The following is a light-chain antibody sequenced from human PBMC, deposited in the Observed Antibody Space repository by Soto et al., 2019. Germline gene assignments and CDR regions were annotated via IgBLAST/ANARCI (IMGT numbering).Light chain of an antibody. CDR2: DVS. CDR1: SSDVGGYNY. CDR3: SSYTSSSPHVV. Sequence: QSALTQPASVSGSPGQSITISCTGTSSDVGGYNYVSWYQQHPGKAPKLMIYDVSNRPSGVSNRFSGSKSGNTASLTISGLQAEDEADYYCSSYTSSSPHVVFGGGTSSPS. V-gene: IGLV2-14*01. J-gene: IGLJ2*01.